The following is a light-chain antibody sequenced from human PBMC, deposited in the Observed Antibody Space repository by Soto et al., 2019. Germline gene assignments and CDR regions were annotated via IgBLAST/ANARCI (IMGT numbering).Light chain of an antibody. CDR2: DVS. CDR1: SNDVGGYNF. Sequence: QSALTQPRSLSGSPGQSVTITCTGTSNDVGGYNFVSWYQQHPGKVPKLIIYDVSIRPSGVPDRFSASKSGITASLTISGLQAEDEADYYCCSYVRSASSFVFGSRTKVTVL. V-gene: IGLV2-11*01. CDR3: CSYVRSASSFV. J-gene: IGLJ1*01.